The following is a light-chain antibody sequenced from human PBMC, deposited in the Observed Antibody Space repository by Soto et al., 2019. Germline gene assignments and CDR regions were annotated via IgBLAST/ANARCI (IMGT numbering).Light chain of an antibody. CDR1: QSVRTK. V-gene: IGKV3-15*01. Sequence: EIAMTQSPDTLYVSPGEGATLSCSASQSVRTKLAWYQQKAGQAPRLLIYGASTRATGIPDRFSGSGSGTEFTLTISSLQSEDFAVYYCQQYNSWPPITFGQGTRLEIK. CDR3: QQYNSWPPIT. CDR2: GAS. J-gene: IGKJ5*01.